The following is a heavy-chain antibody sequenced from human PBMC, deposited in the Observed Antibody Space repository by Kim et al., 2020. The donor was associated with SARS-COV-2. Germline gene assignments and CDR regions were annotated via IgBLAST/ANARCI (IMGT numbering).Heavy chain of an antibody. CDR3: ARAAAGSYYYGLDV. CDR1: GFTFSSYA. CDR2: ISYDGSNK. D-gene: IGHD6-13*01. J-gene: IGHJ6*02. V-gene: IGHV3-30-3*01. Sequence: GGSLRLSCAASGFTFSSYAMHWVRQAPGKGLEWVAVISYDGSNKYYADSVKGRFTISRDNSKNTLYLQMNSLRAEDTAVYYCARAAAGSYYYGLDVWGQGPTVTVPS.